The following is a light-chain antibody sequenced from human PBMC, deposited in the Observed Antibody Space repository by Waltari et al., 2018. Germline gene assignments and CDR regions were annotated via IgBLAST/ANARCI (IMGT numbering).Light chain of an antibody. CDR1: QLLSRSR. CDR2: AAS. J-gene: IGKJ2*01. Sequence: EVVLTQSPGTLSLSPGERATLSCRASQLLSRSRLAWYQQKVGQAPRRLIYAASYRATGIPDRVSGGGSGTDFSLIITRVEPEDVALYDCQQYGSSVMYTFGQGTKLEI. V-gene: IGKV3-20*01. CDR3: QQYGSSVMYT.